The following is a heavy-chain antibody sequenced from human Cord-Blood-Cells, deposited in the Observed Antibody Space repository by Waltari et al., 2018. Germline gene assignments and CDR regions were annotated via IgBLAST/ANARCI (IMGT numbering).Heavy chain of an antibody. J-gene: IGHJ4*02. CDR1: GGSINSSSYS. D-gene: IGHD6-6*01. CDR3: ARRGAARPFDY. Sequence: QLQLQESGPGLVKPSETLSLTCTVSGGSINSSSYSWGWIRQPPGKVLEWIGSIYYSGSTYYNPSLKIRVTISVDTSKNQFALKLSSVTAADTAVYYCARRGAARPFDYWGQGTLVTVSS. V-gene: IGHV4-39*01. CDR2: IYYSGST.